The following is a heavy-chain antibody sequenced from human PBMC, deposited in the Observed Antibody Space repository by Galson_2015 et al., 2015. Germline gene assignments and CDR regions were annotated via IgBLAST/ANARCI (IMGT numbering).Heavy chain of an antibody. Sequence: TPSLTCTVSGGSLSSGDYYWRWIRQPPGKGLEWIGDIYNSGNTHYIPSLKRRVTISVDTSKHQFFLRLTSVTAADTAVYYCARDRSPLLYLGDKYFGLDGWGQGTTVTVSS. CDR1: GGSLSSGDYY. V-gene: IGHV4-30-4*01. CDR2: IYNSGNT. D-gene: IGHD3-10*01. J-gene: IGHJ6*02. CDR3: ARDRSPLLYLGDKYFGLDG.